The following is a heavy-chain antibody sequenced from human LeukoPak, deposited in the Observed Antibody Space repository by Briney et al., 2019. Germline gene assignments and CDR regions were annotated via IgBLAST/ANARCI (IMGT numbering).Heavy chain of an antibody. Sequence: GGSLRLSCAVSGFTVRSNYMNWVRQAPGKGLEWVSVIYSDGTIYYADSVKGRFTISRDNSKNTLYLQMNSLRAEDTAVYYCARVSQELLWFGELADYWGQGTLVTVSP. D-gene: IGHD3-10*01. CDR2: IYSDGTI. J-gene: IGHJ4*02. V-gene: IGHV3-53*01. CDR1: GFTVRSNY. CDR3: ARVSQELLWFGELADY.